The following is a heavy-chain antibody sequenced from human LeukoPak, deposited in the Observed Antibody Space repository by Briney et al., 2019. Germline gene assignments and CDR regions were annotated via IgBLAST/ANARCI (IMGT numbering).Heavy chain of an antibody. V-gene: IGHV4-34*01. CDR3: AIGGSGSYYTPSFDY. CDR1: GGSFSGYY. CDR2: INHSGST. D-gene: IGHD3-10*01. J-gene: IGHJ4*02. Sequence: KTSETLSLTCAVYGGSFSGYYWSWIRQPPGKGLEWIGEINHSGSTNYNPSLKSRVTISVDTSKNQFSLKLSSVTAADTAVYYCAIGGSGSYYTPSFDYWGQGTLVTVSS.